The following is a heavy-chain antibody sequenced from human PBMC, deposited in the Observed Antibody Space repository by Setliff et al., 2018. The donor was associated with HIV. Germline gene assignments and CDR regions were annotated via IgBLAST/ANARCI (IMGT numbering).Heavy chain of an antibody. CDR1: GYSFDSYW. J-gene: IGHJ4*02. Sequence: GESLTISCTASGYSFDSYWIGWVRQVPGKGLEWLGIVYPLDSDTKYSPPLRGPFTISADKSTNTAFLQWSSLRASDSAIYYCARHRVGVTPSSEYYFDFWGQGTQVTVSS. CDR3: ARHRVGVTPSSEYYFDF. CDR2: VYPLDSDT. V-gene: IGHV5-51*01. D-gene: IGHD1-26*01.